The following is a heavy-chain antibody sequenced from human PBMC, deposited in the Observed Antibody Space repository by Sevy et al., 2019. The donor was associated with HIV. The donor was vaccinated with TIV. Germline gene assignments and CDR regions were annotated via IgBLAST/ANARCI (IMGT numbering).Heavy chain of an antibody. D-gene: IGHD6-13*01. Sequence: SETLSLTCAVYGGSFSGYYWSWIRQSPGKGLEWIGEINHSGSTNYNASLKSRVTISIDTSKNQFSLRLNSVTAADTATSYCARVRLAAAGDAFDIWGQGTMVTVSS. J-gene: IGHJ3*02. V-gene: IGHV4-34*01. CDR1: GGSFSGYY. CDR2: INHSGST. CDR3: ARVRLAAAGDAFDI.